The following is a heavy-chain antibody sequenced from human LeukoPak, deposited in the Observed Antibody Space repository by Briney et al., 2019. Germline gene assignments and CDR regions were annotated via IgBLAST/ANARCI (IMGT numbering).Heavy chain of an antibody. D-gene: IGHD1-1*01. CDR2: INSDGSST. CDR3: ARRNLGSDVDFDY. J-gene: IGHJ4*02. V-gene: IGHV3-74*01. Sequence: PGGSLRLSCAASGFTFSSYWMHWVRQAPGKGLVWVSRINSDGSSTSYADSVKGRFTISRDNAKNTLYLQMNSLRAEDTAVYYCARRNLGSDVDFDYWGQGTLVTVSS. CDR1: GFTFSSYW.